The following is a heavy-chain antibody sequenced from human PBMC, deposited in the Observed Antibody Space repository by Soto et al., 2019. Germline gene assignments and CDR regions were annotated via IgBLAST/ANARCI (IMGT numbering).Heavy chain of an antibody. CDR3: ARERSAAGTGWFDP. CDR2: MNPNSGNT. CDR1: GYTFTSYD. J-gene: IGHJ5*02. D-gene: IGHD6-13*01. Sequence: QVQLVQSGAEVKKPGASVKVSCKASGYTFTSYDINWVRQATGQGLEWMGWMNPNSGNTGYAQKCEGRVTRTRNTSISTAYMELSSLRSEDTDVYYCARERSAAGTGWFDPWGQGTLVTVSS. V-gene: IGHV1-8*01.